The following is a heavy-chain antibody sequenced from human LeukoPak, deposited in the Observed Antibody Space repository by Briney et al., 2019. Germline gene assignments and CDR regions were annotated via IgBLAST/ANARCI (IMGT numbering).Heavy chain of an antibody. J-gene: IGHJ4*02. CDR3: AKDVGKWESLHFFDY. V-gene: IGHV3-23*01. CDR1: GFTFSSYS. Sequence: GGSLRLSCAASGFTFSSYSMNWVRQAPGKGLEWVSAISGSGGSTYYADSVKGRFTISRDDSRNTLYLQMNSLRGDDTAVYYCAKDVGKWESLHFFDYWGQGTLVTVSS. D-gene: IGHD1-26*01. CDR2: ISGSGGST.